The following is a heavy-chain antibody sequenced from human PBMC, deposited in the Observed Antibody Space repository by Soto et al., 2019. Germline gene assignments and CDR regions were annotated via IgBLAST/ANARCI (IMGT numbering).Heavy chain of an antibody. D-gene: IGHD3-22*01. J-gene: IGHJ4*02. Sequence: SETLSLTCTVSGGSISSGGYYWSWIRQHPGKGLEWIGYIYYSGSTYYNPSLKSRVTISVDTSKNQFSLKLSSVTAADTAVYYCASWLYDSSGYYYFDYWGRGTLVTVSS. CDR1: GGSISSGGYY. CDR3: ASWLYDSSGYYYFDY. V-gene: IGHV4-31*03. CDR2: IYYSGST.